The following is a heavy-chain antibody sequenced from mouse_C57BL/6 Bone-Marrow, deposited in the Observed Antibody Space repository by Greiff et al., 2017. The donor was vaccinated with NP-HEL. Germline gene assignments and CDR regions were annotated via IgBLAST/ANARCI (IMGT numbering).Heavy chain of an antibody. D-gene: IGHD1-1*01. J-gene: IGHJ1*03. CDR3: ARKRKVVATDWYFDV. V-gene: IGHV1-78*01. Sequence: VQLQQSDAELVKPGASVKISCKVSGYTFTDHPIHWMKQRPDQGLEWIGYIYPRDGSNKYNEKFKGKATLTADKSSSTAYMQLNSLTSEDSAVYFCARKRKVVATDWYFDVWGTGTTVTVSS. CDR2: IYPRDGSN. CDR1: GYTFTDHP.